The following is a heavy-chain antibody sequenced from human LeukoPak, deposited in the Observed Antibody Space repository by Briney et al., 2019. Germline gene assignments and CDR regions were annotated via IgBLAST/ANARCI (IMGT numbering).Heavy chain of an antibody. V-gene: IGHV4-34*01. CDR1: GGSFSGYY. D-gene: IGHD2-21*01. J-gene: IGHJ5*02. CDR2: INHSGST. Sequence: PSETLSLTCTVYGGSFSGYYGSWIRQPPGKGLEWIGEINHSGSTNYNPSLKSRVTISVDTSRNQFSRNLSSVTAADPAVYCCARTPLVVKIRQGFDRWRRRTL. CDR3: ARTPLVVKIRQGFDR.